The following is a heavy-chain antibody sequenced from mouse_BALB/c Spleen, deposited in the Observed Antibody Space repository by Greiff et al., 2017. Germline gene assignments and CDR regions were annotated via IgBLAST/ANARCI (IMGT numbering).Heavy chain of an antibody. CDR2: INPNNGGT. J-gene: IGHJ2*01. V-gene: IGHV1-18*01. CDR3: ARRLRLLPYPLYYFDY. Sequence: EVQLQQSGPELVKPGASVKIPCKASGYTFTDYNMDWVKQSHGKSLEWIGDINPNNGGTIYNQKFKGKATLTVDKSSSTAYMELRSLTSEDTAVYYCARRLRLLPYPLYYFDYWGQGTTLTVSS. CDR1: GYTFTDYN. D-gene: IGHD1-2*01.